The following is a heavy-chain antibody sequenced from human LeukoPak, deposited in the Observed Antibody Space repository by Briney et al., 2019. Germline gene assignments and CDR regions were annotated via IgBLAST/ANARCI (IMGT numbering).Heavy chain of an antibody. CDR1: GGSFSGYY. D-gene: IGHD4-17*01. V-gene: IGHV4-34*01. J-gene: IGHJ4*02. CDR3: ASLGVTTTPRDY. CDR2: INHSGST. Sequence: PSETLSLTCAVYGGSFSGYYWSWIRQPPGKGLEWIGEINHSGSTNYNPSLKSRVTISVDTSKNQFSLKLSSVTAADTAVYYCASLGVTTTPRDYWGQGTLVTVSS.